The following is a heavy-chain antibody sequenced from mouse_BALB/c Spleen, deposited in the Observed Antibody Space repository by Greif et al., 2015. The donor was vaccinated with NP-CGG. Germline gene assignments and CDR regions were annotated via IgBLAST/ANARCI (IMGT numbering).Heavy chain of an antibody. Sequence: EVMLVESGGGLVQPGGSLKLSCAASGFTFSSYGMSWVRQTPDKRLELVATINSNGGSTYYPDSVKGRFTISRDNAKNTLYLQMSSLKSEDTAMYYCARAQIYYGNIDYWGQGTTLTVSS. CDR3: ARAQIYYGNIDY. J-gene: IGHJ2*01. D-gene: IGHD2-1*01. V-gene: IGHV5-6-3*01. CDR1: GFTFSSYG. CDR2: INSNGGST.